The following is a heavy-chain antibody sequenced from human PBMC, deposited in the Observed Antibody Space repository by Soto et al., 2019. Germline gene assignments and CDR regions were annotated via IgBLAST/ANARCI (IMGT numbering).Heavy chain of an antibody. CDR3: ARVGITFDWFDP. D-gene: IGHD3-16*01. Sequence: SETLSLTCTASGGSISSYYWSWIRQPPGKGLEWIGYIYYSGSTNYNPSLKSRVTISVDTSKNQFSLKLSSVTAADTAVYYCARVGITFDWFDPWGQGTLVTVSS. J-gene: IGHJ5*02. CDR2: IYYSGST. V-gene: IGHV4-59*01. CDR1: GGSISSYY.